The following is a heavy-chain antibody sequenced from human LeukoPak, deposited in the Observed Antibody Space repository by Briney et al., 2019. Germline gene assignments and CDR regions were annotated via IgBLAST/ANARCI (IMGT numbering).Heavy chain of an antibody. CDR2: INSRDGSI. J-gene: IGHJ4*02. Sequence: GGSLRLSCAASGFTISTYTMNRVRQVPGKGLEWLSYINSRDGSIDYADSVQGRFTISRDNAKNSLNLQMNSLRAEDTAVYYCARETYFYDSSGYPHNYFDYWGQGNLVTVSS. D-gene: IGHD3-22*01. CDR1: GFTISTYT. CDR3: ARETYFYDSSGYPHNYFDY. V-gene: IGHV3-48*01.